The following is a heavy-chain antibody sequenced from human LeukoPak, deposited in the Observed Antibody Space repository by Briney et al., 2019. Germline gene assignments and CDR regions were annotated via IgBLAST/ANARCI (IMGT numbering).Heavy chain of an antibody. Sequence: SETLSLTCAVYGGSFSGYYWSWIRQPPGKGLEWIGEINHSGSTNYNPSLKSRVTISVDTSKKQFSLKVSPVTAADTAVYYCARGTRTFDPWGQGTLVTVSS. CDR2: INHSGST. D-gene: IGHD2-2*01. J-gene: IGHJ5*02. CDR1: GGSFSGYY. CDR3: ARGTRTFDP. V-gene: IGHV4-34*01.